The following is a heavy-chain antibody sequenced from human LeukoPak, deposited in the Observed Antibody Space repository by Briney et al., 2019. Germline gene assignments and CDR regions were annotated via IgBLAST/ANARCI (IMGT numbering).Heavy chain of an antibody. CDR1: GFTFSSYA. Sequence: GGSLRLSCAASGFTFSSYAMHWVRQAPGKGLEYVSAISSNGGSTYYANSVKGRFTISRDNSKNTLYLQMGSLRAEDMAVYYCARATPSEQQLGDAFDIWGQGTMVTVSS. V-gene: IGHV3-64*01. D-gene: IGHD6-13*01. CDR3: ARATPSEQQLGDAFDI. CDR2: ISSNGGST. J-gene: IGHJ3*02.